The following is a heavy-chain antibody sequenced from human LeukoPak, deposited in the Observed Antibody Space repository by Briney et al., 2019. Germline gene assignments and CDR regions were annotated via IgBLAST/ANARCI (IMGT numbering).Heavy chain of an antibody. CDR2: IKQDGSEK. J-gene: IGHJ4*02. D-gene: IGHD6-19*01. V-gene: IGHV3-7*01. CDR3: ARGVYTSGWYPDYFDY. Sequence: GGSLRLSCAASGFTFSSYWMSWVRQAPGKGLEWVANIKQDGSEKYYVDSMKGRFTISRDNAKNSLYLQMNSLRAEDTAVYYCARGVYTSGWYPDYFDYWGQGTLFTVPS. CDR1: GFTFSSYW.